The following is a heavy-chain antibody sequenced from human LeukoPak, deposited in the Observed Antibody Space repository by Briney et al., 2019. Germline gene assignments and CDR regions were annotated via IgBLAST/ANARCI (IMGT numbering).Heavy chain of an antibody. CDR2: ISYDGSYK. J-gene: IGHJ4*02. V-gene: IGHV3-30*04. CDR1: GFTFSPYA. D-gene: IGHD4-11*01. Sequence: GRSLRLSCVASGFTFSPYAMHWVRQAPGKGLEWVAVISYDGSYKHYADSVKGRFTISRDNSKNTLYLQMNSLGAEDTAVYYCAGGTTVTWKPVDFWGQGTLVTVSS. CDR3: AGGTTVTWKPVDF.